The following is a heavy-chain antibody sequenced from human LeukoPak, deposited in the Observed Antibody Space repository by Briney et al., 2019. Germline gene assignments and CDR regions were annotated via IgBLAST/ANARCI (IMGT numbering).Heavy chain of an antibody. V-gene: IGHV4-59*01. CDR3: ARALDY. J-gene: IGHJ4*02. Sequence: SETLSLTCTVSGGSISSYYWSWIRQPPGKGLEWIGYIYYSGSTNYNPSLKSRVTISVDTSKNQFSLKLSSVTAADTAVYYCARALDYWGQGTLVTVAS. CDR1: GGSISSYY. CDR2: IYYSGST.